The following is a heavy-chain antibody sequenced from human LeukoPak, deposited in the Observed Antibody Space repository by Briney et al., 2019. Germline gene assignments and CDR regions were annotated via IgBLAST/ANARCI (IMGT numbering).Heavy chain of an antibody. Sequence: SETLSLTCTVSGGSISSYYWSWIRQSPGKGLEWIGYIYYSGSTNYNPSLKSRVTISVDTSKNQFSLKLSSVTAADTAVYYCARAVQLERPPPLIGYYYMDVWGKGTTVTVSS. J-gene: IGHJ6*03. CDR3: ARAVQLERPPPLIGYYYMDV. D-gene: IGHD1-1*01. CDR1: GGSISSYY. CDR2: IYYSGST. V-gene: IGHV4-59*01.